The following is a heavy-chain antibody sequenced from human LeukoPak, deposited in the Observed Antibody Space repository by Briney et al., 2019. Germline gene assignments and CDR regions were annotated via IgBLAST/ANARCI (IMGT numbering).Heavy chain of an antibody. CDR2: IIPIFGTA. J-gene: IGHJ4*02. D-gene: IGHD3-9*01. Sequence: SVKVSCKASGGTFSSYAISWVRQAPGQGLEWMGGIIPIFGTASYAQKFQGRVTITADESTSTAYMELSSLRSEDTAVYYCARARHVEGYFDWLLGVAYFYFDYWGQGTLVTVSS. CDR1: GGTFSSYA. CDR3: ARARHVEGYFDWLLGVAYFYFDY. V-gene: IGHV1-69*13.